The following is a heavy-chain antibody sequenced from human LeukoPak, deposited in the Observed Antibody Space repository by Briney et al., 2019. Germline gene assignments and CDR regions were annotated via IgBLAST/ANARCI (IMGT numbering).Heavy chain of an antibody. D-gene: IGHD2-2*03. CDR1: CGSISSSTSY. V-gene: IGHV4-39*01. CDR3: ARHGSTDYFDY. Sequence: SETLSLTCAVSCGSISSSTSYWGWIRQPPGKGLEWIGRIYYSGSTFYNPSLKSRVTISVDTSKNQFSLRLSSVTAADTAVYFCARHGSTDYFDYWGQGTLVTVSS. CDR2: IYYSGST. J-gene: IGHJ4*02.